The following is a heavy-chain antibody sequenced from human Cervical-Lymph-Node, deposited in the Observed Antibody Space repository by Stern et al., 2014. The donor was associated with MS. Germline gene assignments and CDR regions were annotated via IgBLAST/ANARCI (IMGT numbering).Heavy chain of an antibody. CDR2: ISWNSGSI. V-gene: IGHV3-9*01. CDR3: AKDHSYGRPGYFDY. J-gene: IGHJ4*02. D-gene: IGHD1-26*01. CDR1: GFTFDDYA. Sequence: QLVESGGGLVQPGRSLRLSCAASGFTFDDYAMHWVRQAPGKGLEWVSGISWNSGSIGYADSVKGRFTISRDNAKNSLYLQMNSLRAEDTALYYCAKDHSYGRPGYFDYWGQGTLVTVSS.